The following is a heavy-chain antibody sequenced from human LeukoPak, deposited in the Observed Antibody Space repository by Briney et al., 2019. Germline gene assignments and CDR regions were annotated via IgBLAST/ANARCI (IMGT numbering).Heavy chain of an antibody. CDR2: MYNSGST. CDR1: GGSISSYY. V-gene: IGHV4-59*01. Sequence: SETLSLTCIVSGGSISSYYWSWLRQPPGKGPEWIGYMYNSGSTNFNSSLKSRVAISLDTSKNQFSLKLTSVTAADTAVYYCARVNNYDILTGPNVFDIWGQGTLVTVSS. J-gene: IGHJ3*02. D-gene: IGHD3-9*01. CDR3: ARVNNYDILTGPNVFDI.